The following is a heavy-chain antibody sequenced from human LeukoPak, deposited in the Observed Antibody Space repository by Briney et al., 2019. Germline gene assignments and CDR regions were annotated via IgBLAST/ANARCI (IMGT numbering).Heavy chain of an antibody. Sequence: ASVQVPCKACRYTFTSYGISWVRQAPGQGLTWMEWISAYNGNTNYAQKLQGRVTMTTDTSTSTAYMELRSLRSDDTAVYYCARDRGSGYYLDAFDIWGQGTMVTVSS. V-gene: IGHV1-18*01. CDR1: RYTFTSYG. D-gene: IGHD3-22*01. CDR2: ISAYNGNT. J-gene: IGHJ3*02. CDR3: ARDRGSGYYLDAFDI.